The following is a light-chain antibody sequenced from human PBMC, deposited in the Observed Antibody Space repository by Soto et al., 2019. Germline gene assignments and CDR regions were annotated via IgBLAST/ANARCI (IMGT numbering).Light chain of an antibody. CDR1: QGIRNA. J-gene: IGKJ1*01. Sequence: DIQMTQSPSSLSASVGDRVTITCRASQGIRNALGWYQQKPGKAPKRLIYAAPTLQSGVPSRFSGSGSGTEFTLTISSLQPEDFATYYCLQRDNYPWTFGQGTK. V-gene: IGKV1-17*01. CDR3: LQRDNYPWT. CDR2: AAP.